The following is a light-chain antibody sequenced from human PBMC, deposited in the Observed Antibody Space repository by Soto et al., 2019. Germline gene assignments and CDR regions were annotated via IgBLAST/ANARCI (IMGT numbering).Light chain of an antibody. CDR3: QLRSNWPRFT. CDR2: NAA. CDR1: QSVDTY. J-gene: IGKJ3*01. V-gene: IGKV3-11*01. Sequence: EIVLTQSPATLSLSPGDRATLSCRASQSVDTYLAWYQQKPGQAPRLLIYNAANRATGVPARFSGSGSGTDFNLTISSLEPEEFAFYYCQLRSNWPRFTFGPGTKVEIK.